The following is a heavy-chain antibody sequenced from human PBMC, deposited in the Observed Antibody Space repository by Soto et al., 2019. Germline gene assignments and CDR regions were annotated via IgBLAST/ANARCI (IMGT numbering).Heavy chain of an antibody. Sequence: SGPTLVNPTQTLTLTCTFSGFSLSTSGVSVGWIRQAPGKALEWLALIYWDDDKRYSPSLKSRLTITKDTSKNQVVLTMTNMDPVDTATYYCAYSSITRKEYSRNPIFDYWGQGTLVTVSS. CDR2: IYWDDDK. CDR1: GFSLSTSGVS. V-gene: IGHV2-5*02. D-gene: IGHD6-6*01. J-gene: IGHJ4*02. CDR3: AYSSITRKEYSRNPIFDY.